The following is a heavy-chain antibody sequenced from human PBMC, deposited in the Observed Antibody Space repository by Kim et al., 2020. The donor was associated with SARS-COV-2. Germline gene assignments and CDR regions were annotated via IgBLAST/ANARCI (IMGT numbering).Heavy chain of an antibody. D-gene: IGHD1-26*01. CDR3: ARERYRGRYSYFDY. CDR2: IWYDGSNK. Sequence: GGSLRLSCAASGFTFSSYGMHWVRQAPGKGLEWVAVIWYDGSNKYYADSVKGRFTISRDNSKNTLYLQMNSLRAEDTAVYYCARERYRGRYSYFDYWGQGTLVTVSS. CDR1: GFTFSSYG. J-gene: IGHJ4*02. V-gene: IGHV3-33*01.